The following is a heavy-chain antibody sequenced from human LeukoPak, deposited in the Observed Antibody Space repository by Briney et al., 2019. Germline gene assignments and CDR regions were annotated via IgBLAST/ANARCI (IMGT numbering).Heavy chain of an antibody. V-gene: IGHV3-30*02. CDR1: GFTFSSYG. D-gene: IGHD3-3*01. Sequence: GGSLRLSCAASGFTFSSYGMHWGRQAPGKGLEWVTFIRYDGSTKYYADSVKGRFTISRDNAKNSLYLQMNSLRAEDTAVYYCASSSIFGVVTSVVPPFDYWGQGTLVTVSS. CDR3: ASSSIFGVVTSVVPPFDY. CDR2: IRYDGSTK. J-gene: IGHJ4*02.